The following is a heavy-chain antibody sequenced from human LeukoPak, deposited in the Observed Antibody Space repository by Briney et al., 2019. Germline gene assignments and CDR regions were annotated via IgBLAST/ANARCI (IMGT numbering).Heavy chain of an antibody. D-gene: IGHD3-10*01. CDR3: AKGRGSGSYFGIDP. V-gene: IGHV3-23*01. CDR2: ISNSGART. J-gene: IGHJ5*02. Sequence: PGGSLRLSCAASGFTFSDYATSWVRQAPGKGLEWVSGISNSGARTDCADSVKGRFTISRDNSKNTLYLQMNSLRAEDTAVYYCAKGRGSGSYFGIDPWGQGTLVTVSS. CDR1: GFTFSDYA.